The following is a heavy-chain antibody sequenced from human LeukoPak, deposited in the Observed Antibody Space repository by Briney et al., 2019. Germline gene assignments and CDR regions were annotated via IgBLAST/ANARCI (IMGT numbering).Heavy chain of an antibody. J-gene: IGHJ4*02. CDR2: IYYSGSA. CDR1: GGSISSSSYY. Sequence: PSETLSLTCTVSGGSISSSSYYWGWIRQPPGKGLEWIVSIYYSGSAYYNPSLKSRVTISLDTSKNQFSLKLSSVTAADTAVYYCARLEVGDIAVVPAAETYYFDYWGQGTLVTVSS. V-gene: IGHV4-39*01. D-gene: IGHD2-2*01. CDR3: ARLEVGDIAVVPAAETYYFDY.